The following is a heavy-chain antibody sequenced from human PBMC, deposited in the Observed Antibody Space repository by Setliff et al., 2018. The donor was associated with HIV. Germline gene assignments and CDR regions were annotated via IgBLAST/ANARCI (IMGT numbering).Heavy chain of an antibody. V-gene: IGHV4-38-2*02. Sequence: SETLSLTCTVSGGFISSDYYWGWIRQPPGKGLEWIGSFYETGYTYYNPSLKSRVTISVDTSKNQFSLKLSSVTAADTAVYYCARLDDSGSYYENAFDIWGQGAMVTVS. CDR1: GGFISSDYY. CDR2: FYETGYT. J-gene: IGHJ3*02. D-gene: IGHD1-26*01. CDR3: ARLDDSGSYYENAFDI.